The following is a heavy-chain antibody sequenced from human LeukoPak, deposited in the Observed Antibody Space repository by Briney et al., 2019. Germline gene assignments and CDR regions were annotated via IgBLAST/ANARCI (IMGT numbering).Heavy chain of an antibody. CDR1: GFTFSSYS. V-gene: IGHV3-48*01. D-gene: IGHD1-26*01. J-gene: IGHJ4*02. Sequence: GGSLRLSCAASGFTFSSYSMXXVXXXXXXXXXXVSXISSSTTXXTXXXDSXKGRXXXSRDNAKNSLYLQINSLRAEDTAVFYCARSRSGSYFDYWGQGTLVTVSS. CDR2: ISSSTTXXT. CDR3: ARSRSGSYFDY.